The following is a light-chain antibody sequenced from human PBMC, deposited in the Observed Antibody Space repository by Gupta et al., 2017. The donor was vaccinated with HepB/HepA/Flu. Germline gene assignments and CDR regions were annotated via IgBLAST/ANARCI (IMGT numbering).Light chain of an antibody. CDR1: QSISSY. V-gene: IGKV3-11*02. Sequence: VLTQSPATLSLSPGESATLSCRASQSISSYLAWYQQKPGQAPRLLIYDASNRATGIPARFSGSGSGRDFTLTISSLEPEDFAVYYCQQRSNWPRTFGQGTRVEIK. CDR3: QQRSNWPRT. J-gene: IGKJ1*01. CDR2: DAS.